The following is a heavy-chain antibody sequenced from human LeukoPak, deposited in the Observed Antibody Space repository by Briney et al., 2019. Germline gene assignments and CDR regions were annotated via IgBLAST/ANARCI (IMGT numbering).Heavy chain of an antibody. Sequence: SETLSLTCTVSGGSISGHYCSWIRQPPGKGLEWMGYVYYSGTTNYNPSLKSRVTTSVDTSKNQFSLKLSSVIAADTAVYYCVRDRELNYWSQGILVTVSS. J-gene: IGHJ4*02. CDR1: GGSISGHY. CDR2: VYYSGTT. CDR3: VRDRELNY. D-gene: IGHD5-24*01. V-gene: IGHV4-59*11.